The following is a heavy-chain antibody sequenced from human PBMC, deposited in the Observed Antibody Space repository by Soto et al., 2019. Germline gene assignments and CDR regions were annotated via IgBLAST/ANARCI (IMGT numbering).Heavy chain of an antibody. J-gene: IGHJ4*02. CDR1: GYTFTSYY. CDR3: ARGVVVAATYFGTHDY. Sequence: ASVKVSCKASGYTFTSYYMRWVRQAPGQGLEWMGIINPSGGSTSYAQKFQGRVTMTRDTSTSTVYMELSSLRSEDTAVYYCARGVVVAATYFGTHDYWGQGTLVTVSS. V-gene: IGHV1-46*01. D-gene: IGHD2-15*01. CDR2: INPSGGST.